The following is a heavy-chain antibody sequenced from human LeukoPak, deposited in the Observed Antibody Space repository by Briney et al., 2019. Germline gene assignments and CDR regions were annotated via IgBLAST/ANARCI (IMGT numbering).Heavy chain of an antibody. CDR2: ISGSGAST. J-gene: IGHJ4*02. D-gene: IGHD2-2*01. V-gene: IGHV3-23*01. CDR3: AKGSPLYCSSTSCYYNY. Sequence: GGSLRLSCAASGFTFSSYAMSWVRQAPGKGLEWVSAISGSGASTFYADSSKGRFTISRDNSKNTLYLQMNSLRADDTAVYYCAKGSPLYCSSTSCYYNYWGQGTLVTVSS. CDR1: GFTFSSYA.